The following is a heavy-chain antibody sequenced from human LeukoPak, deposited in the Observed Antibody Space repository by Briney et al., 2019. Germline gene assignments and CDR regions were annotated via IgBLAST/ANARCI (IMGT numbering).Heavy chain of an antibody. J-gene: IGHJ4*02. V-gene: IGHV3-30*03. D-gene: IGHD3-22*01. CDR2: ISYDGSNK. Sequence: PGGSLRLSCAASGFTFSSNGMHWVRQAPGKGLEWVAVISYDGSNKYYADSVKGRFTISRDNSKNTLYLQMNSLRAEDTAVYYCASDYDRSGYYYLDYWGQGTLVTVSS. CDR3: ASDYDRSGYYYLDY. CDR1: GFTFSSNG.